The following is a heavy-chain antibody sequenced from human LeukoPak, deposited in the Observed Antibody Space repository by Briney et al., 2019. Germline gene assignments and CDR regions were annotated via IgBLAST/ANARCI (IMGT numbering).Heavy chain of an antibody. CDR2: INPSGGST. J-gene: IGHJ4*02. V-gene: IGHV1-46*01. CDR1: GYTFTSYY. D-gene: IGHD3-22*01. CDR3: ARLKYYYDSSGYWYYFDY. Sequence: ASVKVSCKASGYTFTSYYMHWVRQAPGQGLEWMGIINPSGGSTSYAQKFQGRVTMTRDASTSTVYMELSSLRSEDTAVYYCARLKYYYDSSGYWYYFDYWGQGTLVTVSS.